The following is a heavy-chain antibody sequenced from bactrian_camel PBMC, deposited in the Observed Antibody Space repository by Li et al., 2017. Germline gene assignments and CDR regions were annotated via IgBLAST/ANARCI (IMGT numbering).Heavy chain of an antibody. CDR1: GYTDNSDC. Sequence: DVQLVESGGGSVEAGGSLRLSCAASGYTDNSDCMGWFRQAPGKEREGVASIDTVGTTSYADSVKGRVTISRDNAKNTLYLQINSLKPEDTAMYYCAAKAHYCGSALSFSTYSFWGQGTQVTVS. V-gene: IGHV3S42*01. CDR3: AAKAHYCGSALSFSTYSF. CDR2: IDTVGTT. J-gene: IGHJ4*01. D-gene: IGHD2*01.